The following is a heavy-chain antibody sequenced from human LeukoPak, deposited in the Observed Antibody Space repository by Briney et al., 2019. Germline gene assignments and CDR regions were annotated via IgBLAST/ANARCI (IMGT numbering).Heavy chain of an antibody. D-gene: IGHD2-21*02. Sequence: GGSLRLSCVASGFTFSDYYMSWIRQAPGKGLGWVSSINGSGGTIYSADSVKGRFTISRDNAKDSLYLQMNSLRAEDTAVYYCARTVTAIAPWYFDYWGQGTLVTVSS. CDR2: INGSGGTI. CDR1: GFTFSDYY. CDR3: ARTVTAIAPWYFDY. J-gene: IGHJ4*02. V-gene: IGHV3-11*04.